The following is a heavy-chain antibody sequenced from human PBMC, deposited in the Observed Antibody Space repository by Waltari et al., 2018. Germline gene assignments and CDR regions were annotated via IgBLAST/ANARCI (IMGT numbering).Heavy chain of an antibody. CDR2: IDTSGST. J-gene: IGHJ2*01. V-gene: IGHV4-4*07. Sequence: QVQLQESGPGLVKPSETLSLTCTVSGGSISSYYWSWIRQPAGKGLEWIWGIDTSGSTNSNTAPRSRDRMSVDPARHPCALMLSRVTAADPGVCYCARVSSFGEKPEVVTDWYGDLWRRGTLVTVSS. CDR3: ARVSSFGEKPEVVTDWYGDL. D-gene: IGHD2-15*01. CDR1: GGSISSYY.